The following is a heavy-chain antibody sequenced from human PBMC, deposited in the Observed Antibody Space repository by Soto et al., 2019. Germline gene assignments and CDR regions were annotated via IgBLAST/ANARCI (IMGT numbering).Heavy chain of an antibody. CDR2: IYYSGST. D-gene: IGHD1-1*01. V-gene: IGHV4-59*01. J-gene: IGHJ4*02. CDR3: ARVVWKEQKYYFDY. CDR1: GGSISSYY. Sequence: SETLSLTCTVSGGSISSYYWSWIRQPPGKGLEWIGYIYYSGSTNYNPSLKSRVTISVDTSKNQFSLKLSSVTAADTAVYYCARVVWKEQKYYFDYWGQGTLVTVSS.